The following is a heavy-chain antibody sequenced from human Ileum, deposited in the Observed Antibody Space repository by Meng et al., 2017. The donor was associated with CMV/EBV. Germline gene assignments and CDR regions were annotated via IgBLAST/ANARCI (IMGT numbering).Heavy chain of an antibody. J-gene: IGHJ4*02. CDR3: AKVVFSDGYNYYFDY. D-gene: IGHD5-24*01. Sequence: SGFSFSRNALSCVRQSPGKGLEWVSVIYSGGSSIYYVDSVKGRFTISRDNSKKTLYLQMNSLRAEDTAVYYCAKVVFSDGYNYYFDYWGQGTLVTVSS. V-gene: IGHV3-23*03. CDR2: IYSGGSSI. CDR1: GFSFSRNA.